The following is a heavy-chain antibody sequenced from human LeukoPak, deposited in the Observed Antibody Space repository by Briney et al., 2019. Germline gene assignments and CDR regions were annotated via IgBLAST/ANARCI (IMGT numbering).Heavy chain of an antibody. CDR2: LIPIFGTA. Sequence: GASVKVSCKASGGTFSSYAISWVRQAPGQGLEWMGRLIPIFGTANYAQKFQGRVTITTDESTSTAYMELSSLRSEDTAVYYCARERESGYYDSSGYFDYWGQGTLVTVSS. CDR3: ARERESGYYDSSGYFDY. V-gene: IGHV1-69*05. CDR1: GGTFSSYA. D-gene: IGHD3-22*01. J-gene: IGHJ4*02.